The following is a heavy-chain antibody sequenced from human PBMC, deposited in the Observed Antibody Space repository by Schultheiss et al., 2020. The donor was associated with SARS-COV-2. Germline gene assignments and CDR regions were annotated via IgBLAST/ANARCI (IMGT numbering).Heavy chain of an antibody. V-gene: IGHV3-53*01. CDR3: AREGFSGDSSGFGGMDV. CDR1: GFTVSSNY. J-gene: IGHJ6*02. Sequence: GESLKISCAASGFTVSSNYMSWVRQAPGKGLEWVSVIYSGGSTYYADSVKGRFTISRDNSKNTLYLQMNSLRAEDTAVYYCAREGFSGDSSGFGGMDVWGQGTTVTVSS. CDR2: IYSGGST. D-gene: IGHD3-22*01.